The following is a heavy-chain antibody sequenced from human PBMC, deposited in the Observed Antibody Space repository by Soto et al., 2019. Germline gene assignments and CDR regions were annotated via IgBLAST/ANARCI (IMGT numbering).Heavy chain of an antibody. V-gene: IGHV3-30*18. Sequence: QVQLVESGGGVVQPGRSLRLSCAASGFTFSSYNMHWVRQAPGMGLEWVAIISYEGSNQYYADSVKGRFTISRDNSKNTLYLRMNSLRGEDTAVYYCAKALGELSPESYDHWGRGVLVTVSS. J-gene: IGHJ4*02. CDR2: ISYEGSNQ. CDR3: AKALGELSPESYDH. D-gene: IGHD3-16*02. CDR1: GFTFSSYN.